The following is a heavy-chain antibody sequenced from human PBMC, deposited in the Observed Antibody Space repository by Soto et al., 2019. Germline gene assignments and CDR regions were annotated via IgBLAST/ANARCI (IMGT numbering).Heavy chain of an antibody. Sequence: ASVKVSCKASGYTFTGYYMHWVRQAPGQGLEWMGWINPNSGGTNYAQKFQGRVTMTRDTSISTAYMELSRLRSDDTAVYYCARDVPTIFGVVNDYWGQGTLVTVSS. CDR3: ARDVPTIFGVVNDY. CDR1: GYTFTGYY. D-gene: IGHD3-3*01. CDR2: INPNSGGT. J-gene: IGHJ4*02. V-gene: IGHV1-2*02.